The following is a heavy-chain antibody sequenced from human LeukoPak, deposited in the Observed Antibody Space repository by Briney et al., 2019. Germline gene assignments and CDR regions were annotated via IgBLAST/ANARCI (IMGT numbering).Heavy chain of an antibody. J-gene: IGHJ4*02. CDR1: GYTFSGYC. Sequence: GSVTVSCKASGYTFSGYCMHWVRQAPGQGLEWMGWINPKSGDTNYAHKVRGRVTITRDNANNTSCMERNRLRADDTAVYSCARASIVATIDYWGRGHLVTVSS. D-gene: IGHD5-12*01. CDR3: ARASIVATIDY. CDR2: INPKSGDT. V-gene: IGHV1-2*02.